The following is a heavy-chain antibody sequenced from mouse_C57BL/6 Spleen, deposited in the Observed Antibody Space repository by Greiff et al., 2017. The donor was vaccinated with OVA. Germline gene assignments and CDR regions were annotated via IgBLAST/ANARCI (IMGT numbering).Heavy chain of an antibody. J-gene: IGHJ3*01. Sequence: QVQLQQSGAELARPGASVKLSCKASGYTFTSYGISWVKQRPGQGLEWIGEIYPRSGNTYYNEKFKGKATLTADKSSSTAYMELRSLTSEDSAVYFCTREGGEYTGFAYWGQGTLVTVCA. CDR1: GYTFTSYG. CDR3: TREGGEYTGFAY. V-gene: IGHV1-81*01. CDR2: IYPRSGNT. D-gene: IGHD2-13*01.